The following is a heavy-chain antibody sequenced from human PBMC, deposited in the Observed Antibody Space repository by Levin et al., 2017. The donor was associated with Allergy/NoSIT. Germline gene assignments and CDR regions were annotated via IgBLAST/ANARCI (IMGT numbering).Heavy chain of an antibody. J-gene: IGHJ4*02. D-gene: IGHD3-16*02. CDR2: ISAYNGNT. CDR1: GYTFTSYG. CDR3: ARDGMITFGGVIVRYYFDY. Sequence: GESLKISCKASGYTFTSYGISWVRQAPGQGLEWMGWISAYNGNTNYAQKLQGRVTMTTDTSTSTAYMELRSLRSDDTAVYYCARDGMITFGGVIVRYYFDYWGQGSLVTVSS. V-gene: IGHV1-18*01.